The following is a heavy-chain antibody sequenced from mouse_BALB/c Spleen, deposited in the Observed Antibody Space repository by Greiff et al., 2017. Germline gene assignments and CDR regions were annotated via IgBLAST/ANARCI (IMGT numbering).Heavy chain of an antibody. V-gene: IGHV5-6-4*01. Sequence: EVMLVESGGGLVKPGGSLKLSCAASGFTFSSYTMSWVRQTPEKRLEWVATISSGGSYTYYPDSVKGRFTISRDNAKNTLYLQMSSLKSEDTAMYYCTRDNGATYYYGSSYDYAMDYWGQGTSVTVSS. CDR1: GFTFSSYT. CDR2: ISSGGSYT. J-gene: IGHJ4*01. D-gene: IGHD1-1*01. CDR3: TRDNGATYYYGSSYDYAMDY.